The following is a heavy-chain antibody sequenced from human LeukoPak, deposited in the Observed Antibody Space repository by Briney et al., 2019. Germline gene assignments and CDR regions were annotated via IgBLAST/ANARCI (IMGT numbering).Heavy chain of an antibody. CDR2: IYYSGST. D-gene: IGHD6-13*01. J-gene: IGHJ4*02. CDR1: GGSISSYY. Sequence: PSETLSLTCTVSGGSISSYYWSWIRQPPGQGLEWIGYIYYSGSTNYNPSLKSRVTISVDTSKNQFSLKLSSVTAADTAVYYCARNTIAAAGSFDYWGQGTLVTVSS. V-gene: IGHV4-59*01. CDR3: ARNTIAAAGSFDY.